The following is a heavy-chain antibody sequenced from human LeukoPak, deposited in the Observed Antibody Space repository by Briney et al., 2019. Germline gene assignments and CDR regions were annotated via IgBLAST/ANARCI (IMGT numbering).Heavy chain of an antibody. Sequence: ASVKVSCKASGGTFSSYAISWVRQAPGQGLEWMGGIIPIFGTANYAQKFQGRVTITADESTSTAYMELSSLRSEDTAVYYCASPAGWSGYYTFDYWGQGTLDTVSS. CDR1: GGTFSSYA. D-gene: IGHD3-3*01. J-gene: IGHJ4*02. CDR2: IIPIFGTA. V-gene: IGHV1-69*13. CDR3: ASPAGWSGYYTFDY.